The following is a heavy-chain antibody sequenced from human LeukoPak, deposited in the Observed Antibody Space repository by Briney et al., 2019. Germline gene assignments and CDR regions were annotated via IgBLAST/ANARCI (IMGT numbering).Heavy chain of an antibody. CDR2: ISWSSGSI. CDR1: GFTFDDYA. V-gene: IGHV3-9*01. J-gene: IGHJ4*02. Sequence: PGRSLRLSCAASGFTFDDYAMHWVRQAPGKGLEWVSGISWSSGSIDYADSVKGRFTISRDNAKNSLYLQMINLRTEDTALYYCAKEDCSGATCYSGHWGQGTLVTDCS. CDR3: AKEDCSGATCYSGH. D-gene: IGHD2-15*01.